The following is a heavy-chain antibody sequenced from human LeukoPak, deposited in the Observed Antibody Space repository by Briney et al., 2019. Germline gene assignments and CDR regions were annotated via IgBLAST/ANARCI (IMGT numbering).Heavy chain of an antibody. CDR3: ARLPTVTKYFDY. Sequence: GESLKISCKASGYSFPSYWIGWVRQMPGKGLEWMGIIYPGDSDTRYSPSFQGRVTISADKSISTAYLQWSSLKASDTAMYYCARLPTVTKYFDYWGQGTLVTVSS. CDR1: GYSFPSYW. CDR2: IYPGDSDT. D-gene: IGHD4-17*01. V-gene: IGHV5-51*01. J-gene: IGHJ4*02.